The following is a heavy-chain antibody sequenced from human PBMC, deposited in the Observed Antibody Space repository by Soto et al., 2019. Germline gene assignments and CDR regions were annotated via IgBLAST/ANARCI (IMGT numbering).Heavy chain of an antibody. D-gene: IGHD5-12*01. CDR1: GGSISSSNW. Sequence: SETLSLTCAVSGGSISSSNWWSWVRQPPGKGLEWIGEIYHSGSTNYNPSLQSRVTISVDKSQNQFSLKLSSVTAADTAVYYCASPGPGGFSGYYVAQTDWYAPWARGTLVTASS. CDR2: IYHSGST. V-gene: IGHV4-4*02. J-gene: IGHJ5*02. CDR3: ASPGPGGFSGYYVAQTDWYAP.